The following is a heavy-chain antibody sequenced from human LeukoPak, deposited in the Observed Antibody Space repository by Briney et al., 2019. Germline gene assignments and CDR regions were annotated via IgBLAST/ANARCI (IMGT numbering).Heavy chain of an antibody. J-gene: IGHJ4*02. D-gene: IGHD6-19*01. Sequence: GGSLRLSCAASGFTFSSYAMSWVRQAPGKGLEWVSAISGSGGSTYYADSVKGRFTISRDNSKNTLYLQMNSLRAEDTAVCYCAISQWLEPFDYWGQGTLVTVSS. CDR2: ISGSGGST. CDR1: GFTFSSYA. CDR3: AISQWLEPFDY. V-gene: IGHV3-23*01.